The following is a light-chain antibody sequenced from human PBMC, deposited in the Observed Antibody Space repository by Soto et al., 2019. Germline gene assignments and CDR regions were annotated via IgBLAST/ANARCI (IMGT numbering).Light chain of an antibody. CDR1: QSVSSN. CDR3: QQYNSSPPIA. J-gene: IGKJ5*01. V-gene: IGKV3-15*01. CDR2: GAS. Sequence: EIVMSQSPAPLSVSPGVRAALTSRASQSVSSNLAWYQQKPGPAPRLLIYGASTRATDIPARVSDSGSGTELTLTISSLLSVDFAIYYCQQYNSSPPIAFGQGTRLEI.